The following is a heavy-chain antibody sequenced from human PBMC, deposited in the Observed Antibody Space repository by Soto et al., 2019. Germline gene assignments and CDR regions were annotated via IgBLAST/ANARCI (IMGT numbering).Heavy chain of an antibody. V-gene: IGHV1-18*04. CDR1: GYTFTSYG. J-gene: IGHJ6*02. D-gene: IGHD3-10*01. Sequence: GASVKVSCKASGYTFTSYGISWVRQAPGQGLEWMGWISAYNGNTNYAQKLQGRVTMTTDTSTSTAYMELRSLRSDDTAVYYCARSITMVRGTPRIMDVWGQGTTVTVSS. CDR2: ISAYNGNT. CDR3: ARSITMVRGTPRIMDV.